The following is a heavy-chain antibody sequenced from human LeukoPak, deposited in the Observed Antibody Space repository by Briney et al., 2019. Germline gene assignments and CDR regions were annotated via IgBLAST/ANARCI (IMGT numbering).Heavy chain of an antibody. J-gene: IGHJ6*03. CDR1: GWSFSGYY. V-gene: IGHV4-59*01. CDR3: ARETSQKGAHYMDV. Sequence: SETLSLTCAVYGWSFSGYYWSWIRQPPGRGLEWIGYIYYSGSTNYNPSLKSRVTISVDTSKNQFSLKLSSVTAADTAVYYCARETSQKGAHYMDVWGKGTTVTISS. D-gene: IGHD3-16*01. CDR2: IYYSGST.